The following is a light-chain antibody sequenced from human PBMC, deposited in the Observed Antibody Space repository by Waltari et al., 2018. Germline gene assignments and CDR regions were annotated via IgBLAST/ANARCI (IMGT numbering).Light chain of an antibody. CDR3: LQHSDSPHT. J-gene: IGKJ2*01. CDR2: RAS. Sequence: DIQMTQSPSTLSASVGDSVTITCRASQDITDSLVWYQQKPGKAPELLLYRASRLQSGVPSRFTGSGYGTDFTLTISSLQPDDFATYFCLQHSDSPHTFGQGTKVDIK. V-gene: IGKV1-NL1*01. CDR1: QDITDS.